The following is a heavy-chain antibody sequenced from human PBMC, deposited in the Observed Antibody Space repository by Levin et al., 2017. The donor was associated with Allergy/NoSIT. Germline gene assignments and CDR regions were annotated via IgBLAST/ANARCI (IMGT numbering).Heavy chain of an antibody. CDR1: GFTFSRYA. CDR2: ITDSSSST. CDR3: ALDGGDY. J-gene: IGHJ4*02. V-gene: IGHV3-23*01. D-gene: IGHD3/OR15-3a*01. Sequence: VASVKVSCAASGFTFSRYAMMWVRQAPGKGLEWVSSITDSSSSTFYADSVSGRFTVSRDNSKNTLSLQMNSLKAEDTALYYCALDGGDYWGQGTLVTVSS.